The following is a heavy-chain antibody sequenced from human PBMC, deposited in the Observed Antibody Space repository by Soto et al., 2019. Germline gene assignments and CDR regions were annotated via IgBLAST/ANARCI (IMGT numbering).Heavy chain of an antibody. CDR1: GGSISSSNW. Sequence: QVQLQESGPGLVKPSGTLSLTCAVSGGSISSSNWWSWVRQPPGKGLEWIGEIYHSGSTNYNPSLKSRVTISVDMSKNQFSLKLRSVSAADTAVYYSGKVKIPDSSGWPFDYWGQGTLVTVSS. CDR3: GKVKIPDSSGWPFDY. CDR2: IYHSGST. J-gene: IGHJ4*02. D-gene: IGHD6-25*01. V-gene: IGHV4-4*02.